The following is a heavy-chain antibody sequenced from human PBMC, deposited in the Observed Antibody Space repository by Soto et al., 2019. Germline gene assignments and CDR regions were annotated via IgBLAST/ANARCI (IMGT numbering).Heavy chain of an antibody. CDR1: GGSISGGVGGLYY. J-gene: IGHJ2*01. Sequence: QLQLRESGPGLVKPSETLSLTCTVSGGSISGGVGGLYYWSWIRQPPGKGLEWIGYIYDSGSTYYTPSVKCRVTISVDTSKNQFALRLSSVTAADTAVYYCAREVIPLTTDWYFDLWGRGTLVTVSS. D-gene: IGHD4-17*01. CDR2: IYDSGST. V-gene: IGHV4-30-4*01. CDR3: AREVIPLTTDWYFDL.